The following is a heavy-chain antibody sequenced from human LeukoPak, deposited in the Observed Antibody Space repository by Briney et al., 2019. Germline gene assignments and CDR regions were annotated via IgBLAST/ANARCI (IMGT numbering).Heavy chain of an antibody. CDR1: GFXFSSYA. CDR2: ISGNGGRT. D-gene: IGHD3-10*01. CDR3: ARWFYYASGSYGLDV. V-gene: IGHV3-64*02. J-gene: IGHJ6*02. Sequence: GGSLRLSCAASGFXFSSYAMHWVRQAPGRGLEYVSAISGNGGRTYYADSVKGRFTISRDNSKNTLYLQMGSLRAEDMAVYYCARWFYYASGSYGLDVWGQGTTVTVSS.